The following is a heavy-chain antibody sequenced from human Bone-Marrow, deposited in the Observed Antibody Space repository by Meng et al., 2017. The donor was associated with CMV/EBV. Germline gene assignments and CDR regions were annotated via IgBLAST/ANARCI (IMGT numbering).Heavy chain of an antibody. CDR1: GFAFSTYA. CDR2: ISGSGAAT. V-gene: IGHV3-23*01. CDR3: ANYGSGSYPGWFDP. J-gene: IGHJ5*02. D-gene: IGHD1-26*01. Sequence: SGFAFSTYAMVWVRQAPGKGLEWVSGISGSGAATYYADSVRGRFTISRDNFKNTLHLQMHSLRAEDTAVYYCANYGSGSYPGWFDPWGQGTLVTVSS.